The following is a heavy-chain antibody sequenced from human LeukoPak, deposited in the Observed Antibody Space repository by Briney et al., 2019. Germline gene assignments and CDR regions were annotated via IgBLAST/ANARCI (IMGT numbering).Heavy chain of an antibody. CDR3: ARPQPNGGWPWPYFDY. J-gene: IGHJ4*02. D-gene: IGHD6-19*01. CDR1: GYTFTSYG. Sequence: ASVKVSCKASGYTFTSYGISWVRQAPGQGLEWMGWISAYNGNTNYAQKLQGRVTMTTDTSTSTAYMELRSLRSDDTAVYYCARPQPNGGWPWPYFDYWGQGTLVTVSS. CDR2: ISAYNGNT. V-gene: IGHV1-18*01.